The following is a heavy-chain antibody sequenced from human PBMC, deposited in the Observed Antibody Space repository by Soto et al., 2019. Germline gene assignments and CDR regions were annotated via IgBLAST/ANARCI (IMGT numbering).Heavy chain of an antibody. CDR3: ARGLWEAPAATPSYYYMDV. CDR2: IYSGGST. CDR1: GFTVSSNY. Sequence: GGSLRLSCAASGFTVSSNYMSWVRQAPGKGLEWVSVIYSGGSTYYADSVKGRFTISRHNSKNTLYLQMNSLRAEDTAVYYCARGLWEAPAATPSYYYMDVWGKGTTVTVSS. V-gene: IGHV3-53*04. D-gene: IGHD2-2*01. J-gene: IGHJ6*03.